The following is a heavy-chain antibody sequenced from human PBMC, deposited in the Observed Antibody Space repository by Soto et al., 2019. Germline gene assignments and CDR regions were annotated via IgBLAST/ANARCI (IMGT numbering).Heavy chain of an antibody. V-gene: IGHV1-69*12. CDR3: ARGGPETDY. Sequence: QVQLVQSGAEVKKPGSSVKVSCKASGGTFSSYALCWVRQAPGQGLEWMGGIIPMSGATNYAQKFQGRVTFTADESTNTAYLELTSLRSEATAVYYCARGGPETDYWGQGALVTVSS. D-gene: IGHD1-26*01. CDR2: IIPMSGAT. J-gene: IGHJ4*02. CDR1: GGTFSSYA.